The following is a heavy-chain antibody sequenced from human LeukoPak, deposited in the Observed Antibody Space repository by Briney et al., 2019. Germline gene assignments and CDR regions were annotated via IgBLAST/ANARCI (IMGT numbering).Heavy chain of an antibody. J-gene: IGHJ4*02. CDR1: GFTFSSYD. CDR2: IGTAGDT. Sequence: GGSLRLSCAASGFTFSSYDMHWVRQATGKGLEWVSAIGTAGDTYYPGSVRGRFTISRENAKNSLYLQMNSLRAGDTAVYYCARDLWVDIVATTLDYWGQATLVTVSS. D-gene: IGHD5-12*01. CDR3: ARDLWVDIVATTLDY. V-gene: IGHV3-13*01.